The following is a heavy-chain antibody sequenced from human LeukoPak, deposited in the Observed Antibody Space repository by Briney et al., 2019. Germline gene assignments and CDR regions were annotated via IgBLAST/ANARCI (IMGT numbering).Heavy chain of an antibody. CDR1: GLTFSDYE. V-gene: IGHV3-48*03. D-gene: IGHD3-16*01. J-gene: IGHJ4*02. CDR2: ISGSGTTM. CDR3: ARGLRKGRYFDY. Sequence: GGSLRLSCAASGLTFSDYEMNWLRQAPGKGLEWVSYISGSGTTMYYADSVRGRFTISRDNAENSLHLQTNSLRAEDTAIYYCARGLRKGRYFDYWGQGTLVTVSS.